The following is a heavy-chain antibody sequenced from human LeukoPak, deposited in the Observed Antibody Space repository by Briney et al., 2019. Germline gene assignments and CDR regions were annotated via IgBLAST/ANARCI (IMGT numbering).Heavy chain of an antibody. Sequence: GGSLRLSCAASGFTFSTYSMNWVRQAPGKGLEWVTYISSSSSTICYADSVKGRFTISRDNAKNSLSLQMNSLRAEDTAVYDCLPGLYGLDVWGQGTTVTVSS. CDR1: GFTFSTYS. CDR2: ISSSSSTI. V-gene: IGHV3-48*04. J-gene: IGHJ6*02. D-gene: IGHD3/OR15-3a*01. CDR3: LPGLYGLDV.